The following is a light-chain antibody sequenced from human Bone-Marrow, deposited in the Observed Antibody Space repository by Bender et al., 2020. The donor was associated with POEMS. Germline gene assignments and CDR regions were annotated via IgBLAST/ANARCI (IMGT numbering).Light chain of an antibody. CDR1: ASDVGSYSL. V-gene: IGLV2-23*01. Sequence: QSALTQPASVSGSPGQSITISCTGTASDVGSYSLVSWYQQHPGNSPKLMIYEGSKRPSGVSNRFSGSKSGNTASMTISGLRAEDEASYYCCSYAGFWVFGGGTKLTVL. CDR3: CSYAGFWV. J-gene: IGLJ3*02. CDR2: EGS.